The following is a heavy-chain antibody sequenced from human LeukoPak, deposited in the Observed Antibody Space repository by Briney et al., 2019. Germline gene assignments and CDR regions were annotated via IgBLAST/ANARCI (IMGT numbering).Heavy chain of an antibody. CDR1: GGTFSSYA. D-gene: IGHD2-2*01. J-gene: IGHJ6*03. CDR2: ISAYNGNT. CDR3: ARDLGQYQLGDYYYYYMDV. V-gene: IGHV1-18*01. Sequence: ASVKVSCKASGGTFSSYAISWVRQAPGQGLEWMGWISAYNGNTNYAQKLQGRVTMTTDTSTSTAYMELRSLRSDDTAVYYCARDLGQYQLGDYYYYYMDVWGKGTTVTVSS.